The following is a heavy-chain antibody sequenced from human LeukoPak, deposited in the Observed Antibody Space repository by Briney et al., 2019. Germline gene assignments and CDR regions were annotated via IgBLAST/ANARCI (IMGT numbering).Heavy chain of an antibody. J-gene: IGHJ3*02. CDR2: INPNSGGT. Sequence: ASVKVSCKASGYTFTGYHMHWVRQAPGQGLERMGRINPNSGGTNYAQKFQGRVTMTRDTSISTAYMELSRLRSDDTAVYYCARQRSGWSYDAFDIWGQGTIVTVSS. D-gene: IGHD6-19*01. V-gene: IGHV1-2*06. CDR3: ARQRSGWSYDAFDI. CDR1: GYTFTGYH.